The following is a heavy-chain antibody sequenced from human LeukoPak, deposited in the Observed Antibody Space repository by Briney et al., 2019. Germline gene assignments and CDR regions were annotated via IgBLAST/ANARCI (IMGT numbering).Heavy chain of an antibody. CDR2: IYHSGNT. J-gene: IGHJ3*02. V-gene: IGHV4-38-2*02. D-gene: IGHD1-14*01. CDR1: GYSISSGYY. CDR3: ARDRASGRAFDI. Sequence: SETLSLTCAVSGYSISSGYYWGWIRQPPGKGLEWIGSIYHSGNTYYNPSPKSRVTTSVDTSKNEFSLKVSSVTAADTAVYYCARDRASGRAFDIWGQGTMVTVSS.